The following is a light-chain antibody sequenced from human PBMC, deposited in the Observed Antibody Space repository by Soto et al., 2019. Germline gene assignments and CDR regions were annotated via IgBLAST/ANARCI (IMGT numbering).Light chain of an antibody. Sequence: QSVLTQPASVSGSPGQAITISCTGGTSDVGGYKDVSWYQQHPGKAPKLVIYEVTNRPSGVSTRFSGSKSGNTASLTIPGLQAEDEADYYCNSSSSSSNFVFGTGTKVTVL. CDR1: TSDVGGYKD. V-gene: IGLV2-14*01. CDR2: EVT. J-gene: IGLJ1*01. CDR3: NSSSSSSNFV.